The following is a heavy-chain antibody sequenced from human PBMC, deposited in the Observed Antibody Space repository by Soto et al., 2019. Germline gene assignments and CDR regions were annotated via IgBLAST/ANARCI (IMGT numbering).Heavy chain of an antibody. CDR2: GSGSGGNT. Sequence: EVQLLESGGGLVQRGGSLRLSCVASGFTFSTYAMSWVRQAPGQGLEWVSGGSGSGGNTYYADSVKGRFTISRDNSKNTLYLQMKRLRVADTAVYYCAKSKTVTRIGVRCPDHWCQGTQVTVSS. J-gene: IGHJ4*02. V-gene: IGHV3-23*01. CDR1: GFTFSTYA. D-gene: IGHD4-17*01. CDR3: AKSKTVTRIGVRCPDH.